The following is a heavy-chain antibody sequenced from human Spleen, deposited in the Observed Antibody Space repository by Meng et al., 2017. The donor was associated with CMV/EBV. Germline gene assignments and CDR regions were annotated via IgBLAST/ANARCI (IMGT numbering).Heavy chain of an antibody. J-gene: IGHJ6*02. Sequence: SETLSLTCTVSGGSISSSSYYCGWIRQPPGKGLEWIGRIHYSVSTYYNPSLKSRVTISVDTAKNQFSLKLSSVTAAATAVYYCAREGIQLWSTIPLMDVWGQGTTVTVSS. D-gene: IGHD5-18*01. CDR3: AREGIQLWSTIPLMDV. CDR1: GGSISSSSYY. V-gene: IGHV4-39*07. CDR2: IHYSVST.